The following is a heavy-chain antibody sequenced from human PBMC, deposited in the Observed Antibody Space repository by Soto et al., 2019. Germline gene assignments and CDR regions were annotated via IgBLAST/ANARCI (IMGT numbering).Heavy chain of an antibody. Sequence: SETLSLTCAVYGGSFSGYYWSWIRQPPGKGLEWIGEINHSGSTNYNPSLKSRVTISVDTSKNQLSLKLSSVTAADTAVYYCARRRSGRTPYGMDVWGQGTTVTVSS. J-gene: IGHJ6*02. V-gene: IGHV4-34*01. D-gene: IGHD7-27*01. CDR1: GGSFSGYY. CDR3: ARRRSGRTPYGMDV. CDR2: INHSGST.